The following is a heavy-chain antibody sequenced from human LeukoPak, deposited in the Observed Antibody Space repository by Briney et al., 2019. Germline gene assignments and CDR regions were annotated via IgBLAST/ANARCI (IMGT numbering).Heavy chain of an antibody. D-gene: IGHD2-8*02. CDR2: IGVRGDT. J-gene: IGHJ3*01. V-gene: IGHV3-13*01. Sequence: AGGSLRLSCAASGFSFRTYDMRWVRQGTGKGLEWVSGIGVRGDTHYPGSVKGRFTISRENAENSLYLQMNSLRVEDTAVYYCARAARFLESTGAHAFDLWGQGTMVTVSS. CDR3: ARAARFLESTGAHAFDL. CDR1: GFSFRTYD.